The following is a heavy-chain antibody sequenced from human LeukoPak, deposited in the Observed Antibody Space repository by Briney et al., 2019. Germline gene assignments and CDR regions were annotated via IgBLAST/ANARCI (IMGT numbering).Heavy chain of an antibody. CDR2: INHSGST. Sequence: KPSETLSLTCAVYGGSFSGYYWSWIRQPPGKGLEWIGEINHSGSTNYNPSLKSRVTISVDTSKNQFSLKLSSVTAADTAVYYCARERRALYPFDYWGQGTLVTVSS. D-gene: IGHD2-8*01. J-gene: IGHJ4*02. CDR1: GGSFSGYY. CDR3: ARERRALYPFDY. V-gene: IGHV4-34*01.